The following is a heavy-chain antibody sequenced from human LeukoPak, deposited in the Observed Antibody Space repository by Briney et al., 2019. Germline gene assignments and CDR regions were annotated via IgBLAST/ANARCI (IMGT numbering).Heavy chain of an antibody. D-gene: IGHD4-23*01. V-gene: IGHV3-30*04. Sequence: GGSLRLSCAASGFTFSSYAMHWVRQAPGKGLEWVAVISYDGSNKYYADSVKGRFTISRDNSKNTLYLQMNSLRAEDTAVYYCARDPRWRYYFDYWGQGTLVTVSS. CDR2: ISYDGSNK. CDR3: ARDPRWRYYFDY. J-gene: IGHJ4*02. CDR1: GFTFSSYA.